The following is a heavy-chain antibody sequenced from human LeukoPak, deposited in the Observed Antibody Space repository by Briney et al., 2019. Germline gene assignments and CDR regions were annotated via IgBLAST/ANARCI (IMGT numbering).Heavy chain of an antibody. J-gene: IGHJ4*02. D-gene: IGHD2-2*01. Sequence: SETLSLTCAVCGGSFSGYYWSWIRQPPGKGLEWIGEINHSGSTNYNPSLKSRVTISVDTSKNQFSLKLTSVTAADTAVYYCARDCSSSSCYLDYWGQGTLVTVSS. CDR1: GGSFSGYY. V-gene: IGHV4-34*01. CDR3: ARDCSSSSCYLDY. CDR2: INHSGST.